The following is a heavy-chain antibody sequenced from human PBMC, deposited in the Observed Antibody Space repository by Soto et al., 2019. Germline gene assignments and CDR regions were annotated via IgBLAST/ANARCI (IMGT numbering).Heavy chain of an antibody. CDR2: ISAYNGNT. D-gene: IGHD3-9*01. J-gene: IGHJ3*02. V-gene: IGHV1-18*01. Sequence: ASVKVSCKASGYTFTSYGISWVRQAPGQGLEWMGWISAYNGNTNYAQKLQGRVTMTTDTSTSTAYMELRSLRSDDTAVYYCARGDEYDILTGYYNHAFDIWGQGTMVTVSS. CDR1: GYTFTSYG. CDR3: ARGDEYDILTGYYNHAFDI.